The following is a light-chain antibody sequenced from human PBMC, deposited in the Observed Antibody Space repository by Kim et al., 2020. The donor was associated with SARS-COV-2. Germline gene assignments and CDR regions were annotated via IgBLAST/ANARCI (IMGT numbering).Light chain of an antibody. CDR3: QKYDSAPWT. CDR2: AAS. CDR1: QGISSS. Sequence: IQMTQSPSSLSASVGDRVTITCRASQGISSSLAWYQQSPGKVPKLLIYAASALQSGVPSRFSGSGSGTDFTLTISSLQPEDVATYYCQKYDSAPWTFGQGTKVEI. V-gene: IGKV1-27*01. J-gene: IGKJ1*01.